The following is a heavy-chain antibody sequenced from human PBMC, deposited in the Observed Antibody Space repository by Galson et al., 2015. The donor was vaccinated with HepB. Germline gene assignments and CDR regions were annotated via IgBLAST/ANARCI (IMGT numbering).Heavy chain of an antibody. D-gene: IGHD3-22*01. J-gene: IGHJ3*02. CDR2: IKSKTDGGTT. Sequence: SLRLSCAASGFTFSNAWMNWVRQAPGKGLEWVGRIKSKTDGGTTDYAAPVKGRFTISRDDSKNTLYLQMNSLKTEDTAVYYCTTAPRGGIVVPQGTGAFDIWGQGTMVTVSS. V-gene: IGHV3-15*07. CDR3: TTAPRGGIVVPQGTGAFDI. CDR1: GFTFSNAW.